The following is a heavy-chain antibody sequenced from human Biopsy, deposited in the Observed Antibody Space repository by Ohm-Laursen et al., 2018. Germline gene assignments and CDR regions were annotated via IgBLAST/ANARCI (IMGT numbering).Heavy chain of an antibody. D-gene: IGHD6-13*01. J-gene: IGHJ4*02. CDR3: TTDTSSWYNYFDY. CDR1: GFTFSGCA. V-gene: IGHV3-15*01. CDR2: IKSKTDGGTT. Sequence: SLRLSCAASGFTFSGCAMHWVRQAPGKGLEWVGRIKSKTDGGTTDYAAPVKDRFTISRDDSKNTLYLQMNSLKTEDTAVYYCTTDTSSWYNYFDYWGQGTLVTVSS.